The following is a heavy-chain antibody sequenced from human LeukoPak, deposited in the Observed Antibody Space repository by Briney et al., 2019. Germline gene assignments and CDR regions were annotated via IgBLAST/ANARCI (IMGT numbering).Heavy chain of an antibody. CDR2: IKQDGSEK. CDR1: GFTFSSYW. Sequence: QSGGSLRLSCAASGFTFSSYWMSWVRQAPGKGLEWVANIKQDGSEKYYVDSVKGRFTISRDNAKNSLYLQMNSLRAEDTAVYYCARDKDKKAVAARDWGQGTLVTVSS. V-gene: IGHV3-7*01. D-gene: IGHD6-19*01. J-gene: IGHJ4*02. CDR3: ARDKDKKAVAARD.